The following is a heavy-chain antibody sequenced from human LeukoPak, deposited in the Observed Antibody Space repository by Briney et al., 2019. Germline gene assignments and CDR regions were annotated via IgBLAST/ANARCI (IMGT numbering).Heavy chain of an antibody. CDR2: IYYSGST. Sequence: SETLSLTCTVSGGSISSYYWSWIRQPPGKGLEWSGYIYYSGSTNYNPSLKSRVTISVDTSKKQFSLKLSSVTAADTAVYYCARDSGFYDSTGFYYAWYFDLWGRGTPATVSS. CDR3: ARDSGFYDSTGFYYAWYFDL. J-gene: IGHJ2*01. D-gene: IGHD3-22*01. V-gene: IGHV4-59*01. CDR1: GGSISSYY.